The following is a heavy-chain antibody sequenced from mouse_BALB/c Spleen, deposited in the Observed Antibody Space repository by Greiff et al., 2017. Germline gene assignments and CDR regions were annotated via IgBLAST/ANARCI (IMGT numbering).Heavy chain of an antibody. CDR1: GFTFSSYS. CDR2: ISSGGST. V-gene: IGHV5-6-5*01. CDR3: ARAFFNYFDY. J-gene: IGHJ2*01. Sequence: EVPLQESGGGLVKPGGSLKLSCAASGFTFSSYSMSWVRQTPEKRLEWVASISSGGSTYYPDSVKGRFTISRDNARNILYLQMSSLRSEDTAMYYCARAFFNYFDYWGQGTTLTVSS.